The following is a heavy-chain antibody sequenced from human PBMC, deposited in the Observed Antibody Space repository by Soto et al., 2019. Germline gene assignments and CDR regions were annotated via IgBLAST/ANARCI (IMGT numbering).Heavy chain of an antibody. Sequence: SETLSLTCTVSGGSISSYYWSWIRQPPGKGLEWIGYIYYSGSTNYNPSLKSRVTISVDTSKNQFSLKLSSVTAADTAVYYCARAPHYDFWSGYYYYGMDVWGQGTTVTV. J-gene: IGHJ6*02. CDR2: IYYSGST. D-gene: IGHD3-3*01. V-gene: IGHV4-59*01. CDR1: GGSISSYY. CDR3: ARAPHYDFWSGYYYYGMDV.